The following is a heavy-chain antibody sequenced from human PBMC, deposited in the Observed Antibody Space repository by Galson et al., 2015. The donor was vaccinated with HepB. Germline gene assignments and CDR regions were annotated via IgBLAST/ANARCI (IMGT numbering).Heavy chain of an antibody. V-gene: IGHV3-15*01. J-gene: IGHJ3*02. CDR1: GFTFSNAW. Sequence: SLRLSCAASGFTFSNAWMSWVRQAPGKGLEWVGRIKSKTDGGTTDYAAPVKGRFTISRDDSKNTLYLQMNSLKTEDTAVYYCTTDPPHGYSSGWSPLSKPKIIWGQGTMVTVSS. CDR3: TTDPPHGYSSGWSPLSKPKII. CDR2: IKSKTDGGTT. D-gene: IGHD6-19*01.